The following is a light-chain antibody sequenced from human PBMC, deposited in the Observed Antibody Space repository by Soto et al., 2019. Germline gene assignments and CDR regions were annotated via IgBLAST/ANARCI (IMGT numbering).Light chain of an antibody. CDR3: QQYNSYWT. CDR1: EGISTY. V-gene: IGKV1-9*01. J-gene: IGKJ1*01. Sequence: DIQLTQSPPLLSSSVGDRVTITCRASEGISTYLAWYQHKPGRAPRLLMYDASALQSGVPSRFSGSGSGTEFTLTISSLQPDDFATYYCQQYNSYWTFGQGTKVEIK. CDR2: DAS.